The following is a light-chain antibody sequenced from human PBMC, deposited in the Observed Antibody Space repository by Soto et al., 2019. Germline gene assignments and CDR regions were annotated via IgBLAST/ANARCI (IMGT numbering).Light chain of an antibody. CDR1: QSVSSN. CDR3: QQYNSWPPYT. J-gene: IGKJ2*01. CDR2: GAS. Sequence: EVVMPQSPATVSVSPGERATLSCRASQSVSSNLAWYQQKPGQAPRLLIYGASTRATGTPARFSGSGSGTEFTLTISSLQSEDFAVYYCQQYNSWPPYTFGQGTKLEIK. V-gene: IGKV3-15*01.